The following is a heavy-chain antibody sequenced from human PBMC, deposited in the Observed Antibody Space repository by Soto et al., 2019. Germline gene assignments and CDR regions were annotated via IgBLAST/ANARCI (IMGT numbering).Heavy chain of an antibody. CDR2: IGTAGDT. CDR3: ARASSTAFDAFDI. CDR1: GFTFSSYD. Sequence: EVQLVESGGGLVQPGGSLRLSCAASGFTFSSYDMHWDRQATGKGLEWVSAIGTAGDTYYPGSVKGRFTISRENAKNSLYLQMNSLRAGDTAVYYCARASSTAFDAFDIWGQGTMVTVSS. J-gene: IGHJ3*02. V-gene: IGHV3-13*01. D-gene: IGHD2-2*01.